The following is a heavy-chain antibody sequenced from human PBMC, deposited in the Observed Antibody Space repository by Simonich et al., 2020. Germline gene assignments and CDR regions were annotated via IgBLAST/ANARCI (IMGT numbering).Heavy chain of an antibody. CDR1: GGSISSSSYY. CDR2: IYYSGST. J-gene: IGHJ3*02. D-gene: IGHD6-13*01. CDR3: ARHAGFAFDI. V-gene: IGHV4-39*01. Sequence: QLQLQESGPGLMKPSETLSLTCTVSGGSISSSSYYWGWIRQPPGKGLEWIGSIYYSGSTYSNPSLKSRVTISVDTSKNQFSLKLSSVTAADTAVYYCARHAGFAFDIWGQGTMVTVSS.